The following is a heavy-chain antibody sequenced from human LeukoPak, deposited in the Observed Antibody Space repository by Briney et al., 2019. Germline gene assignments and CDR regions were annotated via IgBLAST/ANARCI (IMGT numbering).Heavy chain of an antibody. CDR1: GGFFGGYY. CDR2: INHSGWT. CDR3: ARSLLWPTGASES. Sequence: SETLSLTCAVYGGFFGGYYWTWIRQSPGKGLEWIGEINHSGWTNYNPSHESRVTISLDASRTQFSLKMNSLTAADTAVYFCARSLLWPTGASESWGQGTTVTVSS. D-gene: IGHD2-8*02. J-gene: IGHJ3*02. V-gene: IGHV4-34*01.